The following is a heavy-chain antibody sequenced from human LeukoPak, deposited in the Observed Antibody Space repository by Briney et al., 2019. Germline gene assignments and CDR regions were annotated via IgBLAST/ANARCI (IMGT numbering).Heavy chain of an antibody. Sequence: GASVKVSCKASGGTFSSYAISWVRQAPGQGPEWMGGIIPIFGTANYAQKFQGRVTITADESTSTAYMELSSLRSEDTAVYYCATKRGYSYGSPHWGQGTLVTVSS. CDR1: GGTFSSYA. J-gene: IGHJ4*02. D-gene: IGHD5-18*01. CDR2: IIPIFGTA. V-gene: IGHV1-69*13. CDR3: ATKRGYSYGSPH.